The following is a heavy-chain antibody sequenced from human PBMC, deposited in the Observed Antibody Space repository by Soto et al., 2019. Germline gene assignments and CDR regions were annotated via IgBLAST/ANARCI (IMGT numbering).Heavy chain of an antibody. J-gene: IGHJ6*02. CDR3: ARDPWYYYGMDV. CDR1: GYTFTGYY. Sequence: GASVKVSCKASGYTFTGYYMHWVRQAPGQGLEWMGWINPNSGGTNYAQKLQGWVTMTRDTSISTAYMELSRLRSDDTAVYYCARDPWYYYGMDVWGQGTTVTVSS. V-gene: IGHV1-2*04. CDR2: INPNSGGT.